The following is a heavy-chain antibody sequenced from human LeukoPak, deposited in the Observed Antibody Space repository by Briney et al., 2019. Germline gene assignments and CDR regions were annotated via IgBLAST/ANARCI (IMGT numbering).Heavy chain of an antibody. CDR2: ISGSGGNT. CDR3: AKEPGEGAGSYYNY. D-gene: IGHD3-10*01. CDR1: GFTFSSYA. Sequence: SGGSLRLSCAASGFTFSSYAMSWVRQAPGKGLEWVSAISGSGGNTYYTDSVKGRFTISRDNSKNTLFLQMNSLRAEDTAVYYCAKEPGEGAGSYYNYWGQGTLVTVSS. V-gene: IGHV3-23*01. J-gene: IGHJ4*02.